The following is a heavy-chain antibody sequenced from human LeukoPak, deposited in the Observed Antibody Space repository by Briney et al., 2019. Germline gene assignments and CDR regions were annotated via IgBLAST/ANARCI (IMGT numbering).Heavy chain of an antibody. D-gene: IGHD3-22*01. CDR3: AKAPYDTSGFSSPNYFDY. Sequence: GGSLRLSCAASGFTFSSYAMSWVRQAPGKGLEWISTITASGVTTYYADSVKGRFTISRDNSKNMLFLQMNSLRAEDTAVYCCAKAPYDTSGFSSPNYFDYWGQGTLVTVSS. J-gene: IGHJ4*02. CDR1: GFTFSSYA. CDR2: ITASGVTT. V-gene: IGHV3-23*01.